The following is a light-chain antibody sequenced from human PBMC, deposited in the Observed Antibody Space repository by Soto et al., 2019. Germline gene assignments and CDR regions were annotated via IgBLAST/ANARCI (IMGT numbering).Light chain of an antibody. CDR1: SSDVGAYNY. Sequence: QSALTQPASVSGSPGQSVTISCSGSSSDVGAYNYVSWYQRHPGKAPKLMIYDVTNRPSGVSNRFSGSKSGNTASLTISGLQAEDEADYFCSSNTSSSTVVFGGGTQLTVL. J-gene: IGLJ3*02. CDR3: SSNTSSSTVV. CDR2: DVT. V-gene: IGLV2-14*01.